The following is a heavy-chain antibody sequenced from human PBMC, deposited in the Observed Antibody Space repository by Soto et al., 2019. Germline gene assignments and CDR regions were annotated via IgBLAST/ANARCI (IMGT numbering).Heavy chain of an antibody. Sequence: GASVKVSCKDSGYTFTSYDINWVRQATGQGLEWMGWMNPNSGNTGYAQKFQGRVTMNRDTLMSTAYMELSGLTSEDTAVYYCAREPAAYDYWGLGTLVTVSS. J-gene: IGHJ4*02. CDR2: MNPNSGNT. CDR1: GYTFTSYD. V-gene: IGHV1-8*01. D-gene: IGHD6-25*01. CDR3: AREPAAYDY.